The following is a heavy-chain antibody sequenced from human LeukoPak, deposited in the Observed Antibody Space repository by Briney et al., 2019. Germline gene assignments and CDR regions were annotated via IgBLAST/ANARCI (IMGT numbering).Heavy chain of an antibody. Sequence: SETLSLTCTVSGGSISSGGYYWSWIRQHPGKGLEWIGYIYYSGSTNQNSSLKSRVTISVDTSKNQFSLKLSSVTAADTAVYYCARRYSSGWYYYFDYWGQGTLVTVSS. CDR3: ARRYSSGWYYYFDY. CDR2: IYYSGST. J-gene: IGHJ4*02. CDR1: GGSISSGGYY. V-gene: IGHV4-61*08. D-gene: IGHD6-19*01.